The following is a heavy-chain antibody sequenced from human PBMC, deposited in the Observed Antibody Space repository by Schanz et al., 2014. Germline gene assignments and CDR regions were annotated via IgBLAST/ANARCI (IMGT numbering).Heavy chain of an antibody. CDR2: ISGSGGST. D-gene: IGHD3-10*01. CDR1: GFTLSNYA. V-gene: IGHV3-23*04. Sequence: VQLVESGGGVVQPGRSLRLSCAASGFTLSNYAMSWVRQAPGKGLEWVSAISGSGGSTYYADSVKGRFTISRDNSKNTLYLQMNSLRAEDTAVYYCAKGRFGELSAFDIWGQGTMVTVSS. CDR3: AKGRFGELSAFDI. J-gene: IGHJ3*02.